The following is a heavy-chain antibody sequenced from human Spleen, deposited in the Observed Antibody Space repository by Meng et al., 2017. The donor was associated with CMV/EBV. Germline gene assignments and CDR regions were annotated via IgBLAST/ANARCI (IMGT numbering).Heavy chain of an antibody. CDR1: AFTFSKND. Sequence: GGSLRLSCAASAFTFSKNDIHWVRQPTGKGLEWVSIIGIACETYYPGSVKGRFTVSRDNSKNTLYLQMNGLRSEDTAVYYCARDGDYCTNGVCYFDYWGQGTPVTVSS. D-gene: IGHD2-8*01. CDR3: ARDGDYCTNGVCYFDY. J-gene: IGHJ4*02. V-gene: IGHV3-13*01. CDR2: IGIACET.